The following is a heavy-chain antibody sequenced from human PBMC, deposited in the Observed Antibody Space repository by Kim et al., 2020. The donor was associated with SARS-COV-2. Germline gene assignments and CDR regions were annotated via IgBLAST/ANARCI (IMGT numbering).Heavy chain of an antibody. CDR2: INAGIGST. CDR3: ASVSVGVSWDFDI. J-gene: IGHJ3*02. D-gene: IGHD1-26*01. CDR1: EDTFTKYT. V-gene: IGHV1-3*01. Sequence: ASVKVSCKASEDTFTKYTIHWVRQAPGQRLEWMGWINAGIGSTKYSQNFQDRVTLTRDTSARTAYMELSSLRSEDTAVYYCASVSVGVSWDFDIWGQGTMVTVSS.